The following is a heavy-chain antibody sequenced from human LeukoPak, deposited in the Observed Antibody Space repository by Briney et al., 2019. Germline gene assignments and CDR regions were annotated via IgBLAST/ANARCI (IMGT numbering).Heavy chain of an antibody. CDR1: GYTFTSYG. Sequence: ASVKVSCKASGYTFTSYGISWVRQATGQGLEWMGLISAYNGDTNYAQKLQGRVTMTTDTSTSTDYMELRSLRSDDTAVYYCARVLTYYYYGMDVWGQGTTVTVSS. CDR3: ARVLTYYYYGMDV. V-gene: IGHV1-18*01. J-gene: IGHJ6*02. CDR2: ISAYNGDT.